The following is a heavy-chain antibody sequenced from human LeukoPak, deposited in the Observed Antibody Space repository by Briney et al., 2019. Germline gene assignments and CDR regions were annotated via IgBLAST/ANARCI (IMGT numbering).Heavy chain of an antibody. CDR1: GGSISSYY. J-gene: IGHJ6*03. V-gene: IGHV4-4*07. D-gene: IGHD3-10*01. Sequence: SETLSLTCTVSGGSISSYYWSWIRQPAGKGLEWIGRIYTSGSTNYNPSLKSRVTMSVDTSKNQFSLKLSSVTAADTAVYYCARGQVGLWVGESPDYYYYYMDVWGKGTTVTVSS. CDR2: IYTSGST. CDR3: ARGQVGLWVGESPDYYYYYMDV.